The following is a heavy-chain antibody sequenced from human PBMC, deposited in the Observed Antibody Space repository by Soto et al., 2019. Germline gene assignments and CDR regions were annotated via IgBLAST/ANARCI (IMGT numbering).Heavy chain of an antibody. CDR1: GGSFSGYY. Sequence: KPSETLSLTCAVYGGSFSGYYWSWIRQPPGKGLEWIGEINHSGSTNYNPSLKSRVTISVDTSKNQFSLKLSSVTAADTAVYYCARRRGVRYYYGSGSTYYYYYGMDVWGQGTTVTVSS. D-gene: IGHD3-10*01. J-gene: IGHJ6*02. V-gene: IGHV4-34*01. CDR3: ARRRGVRYYYGSGSTYYYYYGMDV. CDR2: INHSGST.